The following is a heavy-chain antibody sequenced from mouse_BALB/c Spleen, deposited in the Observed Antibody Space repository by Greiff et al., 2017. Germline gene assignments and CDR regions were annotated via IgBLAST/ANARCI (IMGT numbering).Heavy chain of an antibody. CDR3: ARSGYGNYEDAMDY. CDR2: INPYNGAT. V-gene: IGHV1-31*01. Sequence: VQLQQSGPELVKPGASVKISCKASGYSFTGYYMHWVKQSHVKSLEWIGRINPYNGATSYNQNFKDKASLTVDKSSSTAYMELHSLTSEDSAVYYCARSGYGNYEDAMDYWGQGTSVTVSS. CDR1: GYSFTGYY. D-gene: IGHD2-10*02. J-gene: IGHJ4*01.